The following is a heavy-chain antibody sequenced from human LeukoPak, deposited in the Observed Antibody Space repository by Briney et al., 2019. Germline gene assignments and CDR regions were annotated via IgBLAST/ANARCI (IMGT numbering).Heavy chain of an antibody. Sequence: GGALRLSCEASGLTFSSYAMSWVRQAPGKGLEWVSAISGSGGSSYYADSVKGRFTISRDNSKNTLYLQMNSLRAEDTAVYYCASRGGYSYGFDYWGQGTLVTVSS. V-gene: IGHV3-23*01. D-gene: IGHD5-18*01. J-gene: IGHJ4*02. CDR2: ISGSGGSS. CDR1: GLTFSSYA. CDR3: ASRGGYSYGFDY.